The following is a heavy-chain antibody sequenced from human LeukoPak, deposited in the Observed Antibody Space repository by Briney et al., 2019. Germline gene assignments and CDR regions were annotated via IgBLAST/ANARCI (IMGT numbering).Heavy chain of an antibody. CDR2: IYSSGST. Sequence: GGSLRLSCAASGFTVSSNYMSWVRQAPGKGLEWVSVIYSSGSTYYADSVKGRFTISRHNSKNTLYLQMNSLRAEDTAVYYCARGDYDILTGYSPFDYWGQGTLVTVSS. J-gene: IGHJ4*02. CDR3: ARGDYDILTGYSPFDY. D-gene: IGHD3-9*01. V-gene: IGHV3-53*04. CDR1: GFTVSSNY.